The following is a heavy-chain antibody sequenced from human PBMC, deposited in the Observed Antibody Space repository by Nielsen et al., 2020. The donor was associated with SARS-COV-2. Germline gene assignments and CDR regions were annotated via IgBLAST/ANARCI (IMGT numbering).Heavy chain of an antibody. V-gene: IGHV3-11*05. CDR3: ARERRGGYDILTHGAFDI. CDR1: GFTFSDYY. CDR2: ISSSSYT. D-gene: IGHD3-9*01. J-gene: IGHJ3*02. Sequence: GESLKISCAASGFTFSDYYMSWIRQAPGKGLEWVSYISSSSYTNYADSVKGRFTISRDNAKNSLYLQMNSLRAEDTAVYYCARERRGGYDILTHGAFDIWGQGTMVTVSS.